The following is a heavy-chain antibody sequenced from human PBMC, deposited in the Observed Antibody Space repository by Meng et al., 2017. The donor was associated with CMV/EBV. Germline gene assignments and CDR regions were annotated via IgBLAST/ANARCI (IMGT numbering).Heavy chain of an antibody. V-gene: IGHV4-39*01. CDR1: GGSISSSGYY. J-gene: IGHJ5*02. D-gene: IGHD6-19*01. CDR3: ARGRSGWFTRSPHRNWFDP. CDR2: IYYSGTT. Sequence: GSLRLSCTVSGGSISSSGYYWGWIRQPPGKGLEWIGSIYYSGTTYYNPSLKSRVTISVDTSKNQFSLNLSSVTAADTAVYYCARGRSGWFTRSPHRNWFDPWGQGTLVTVSS.